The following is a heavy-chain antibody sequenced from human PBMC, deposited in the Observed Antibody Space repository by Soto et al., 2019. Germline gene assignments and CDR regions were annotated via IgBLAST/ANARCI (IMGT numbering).Heavy chain of an antibody. CDR2: FYHTGIT. D-gene: IGHD3-16*01. CDR3: ARVRGEYSYAHDY. J-gene: IGHJ1*01. Sequence: LQESGPGLVEPSETLSLTCAVSGGSISSENWWIWVRQAPGEGLEGMGEFYHTGITNYNPSLAIRVTISFDGSKNQFSLSLTAVTAADTTVYYCARVRGEYSYAHDYWGQGLLVTVSS. CDR1: GGSISSENW. V-gene: IGHV4-4*02.